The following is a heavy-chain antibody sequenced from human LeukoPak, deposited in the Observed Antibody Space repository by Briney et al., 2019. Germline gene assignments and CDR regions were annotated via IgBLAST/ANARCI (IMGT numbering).Heavy chain of an antibody. Sequence: SETLSLTCTVSGGSISSYYWSWIRQPPGKGLEWIGYIYYSGSTNYNPSLKSRVTISVDTSRNQFSLKLSSVTAADTAVYYCARHPPPEGWFDPWGQGTLVTVSS. CDR3: ARHPPPEGWFDP. CDR1: GGSISSYY. CDR2: IYYSGST. V-gene: IGHV4-59*08. J-gene: IGHJ5*02.